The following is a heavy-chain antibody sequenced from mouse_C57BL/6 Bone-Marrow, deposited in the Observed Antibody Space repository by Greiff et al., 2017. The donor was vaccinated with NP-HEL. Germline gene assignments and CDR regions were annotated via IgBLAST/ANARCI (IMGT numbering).Heavy chain of an antibody. D-gene: IGHD2-3*01. CDR1: GYAFSSSW. CDR2: IYPGDGDT. Sequence: QVQLQQSGPELVKPGASVKISCKASGYAFSSSWMNWVTQRPGKGLEWIGRIYPGDGDTNYNGKFKGKATLTADKSSSTAYMQLSSLTSEDSAVYFCARGRWSWFAYWGQGTLVTVSA. J-gene: IGHJ3*01. CDR3: ARGRWSWFAY. V-gene: IGHV1-82*01.